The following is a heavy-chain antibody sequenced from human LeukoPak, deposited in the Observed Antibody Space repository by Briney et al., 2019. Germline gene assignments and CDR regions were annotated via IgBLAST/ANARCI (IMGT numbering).Heavy chain of an antibody. Sequence: LSLTCAVSDGSLRGYYWSWIRQPPGKGLEWVSGNSWNSGSIGYADSVKGRFTISRDNAKNSLYLQMNSLRAEDTALYYCAKQGGKDAFDIWGQGTMVTVSS. D-gene: IGHD1-14*01. CDR3: AKQGGKDAFDI. J-gene: IGHJ3*02. CDR1: DGSLRGYY. V-gene: IGHV3-9*01. CDR2: NSWNSGSI.